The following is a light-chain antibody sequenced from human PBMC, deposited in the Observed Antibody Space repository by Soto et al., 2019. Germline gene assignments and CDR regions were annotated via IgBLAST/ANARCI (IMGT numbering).Light chain of an antibody. CDR2: AAS. CDR3: QQYNNWPPTWT. Sequence: EILMTQSPATLSVSPGERATLSCRASQNVTINVAWYQQKPGQAPRLLIYAASPRATGIPARFSGSGSGTEFTLTINSLQSEDFAVYYCQQYNNWPPTWTFGQGTKVDIK. V-gene: IGKV3-15*01. J-gene: IGKJ1*01. CDR1: QNVTIN.